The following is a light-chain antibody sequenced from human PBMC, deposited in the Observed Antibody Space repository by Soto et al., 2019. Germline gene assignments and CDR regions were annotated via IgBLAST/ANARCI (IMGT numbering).Light chain of an antibody. V-gene: IGLV2-14*01. J-gene: IGLJ2*01. CDR2: EVN. CDR1: ISDVGGYDY. CDR3: ASYTRRNTLVV. Sequence: QSVLTQPASVSGSPGQSITISCSGTISDVGGYDYVSWYQHRPGEVPKLIISEVNNRPSGISNRFSGSKSGNTASLTISGLQAEDEADYYCASYTRRNTLVVFGGGTKVTVL.